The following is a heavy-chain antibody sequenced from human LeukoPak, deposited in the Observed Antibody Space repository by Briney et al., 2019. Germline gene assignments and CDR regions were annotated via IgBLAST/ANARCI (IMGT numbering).Heavy chain of an antibody. J-gene: IGHJ5*02. CDR2: IYYSGST. D-gene: IGHD3-22*01. CDR1: GGSISSYY. Sequence: PSETLSLTCTVSGGSISSYYWSWIRQPPGKGLEWIGYIYYSGSTNYNPSLKRLVTISVDPSKNRFSLKLSSVTAANTAVYYCARRMYYYDSSGYGGYWLDPWGQGTLVTVSS. CDR3: ARRMYYYDSSGYGGYWLDP. V-gene: IGHV4-59*08.